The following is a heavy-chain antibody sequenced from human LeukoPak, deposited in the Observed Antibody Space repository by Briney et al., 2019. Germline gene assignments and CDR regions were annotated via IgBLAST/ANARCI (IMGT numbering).Heavy chain of an antibody. CDR3: ARRTLRYLDWFSSDWSDP. CDR1: GGSFSGYY. J-gene: IGHJ5*02. V-gene: IGHV4-34*01. CDR2: INHSGST. D-gene: IGHD3-9*01. Sequence: SETLSLTCAVYGGSFSGYYWSWLRQPPGKGLEWIGEINHSGSTNYNPSLKSRVTISVDTSKNQFSLKLSSVTAADTAVYYCARRTLRYLDWFSSDWSDPWGQGTLVTVSS.